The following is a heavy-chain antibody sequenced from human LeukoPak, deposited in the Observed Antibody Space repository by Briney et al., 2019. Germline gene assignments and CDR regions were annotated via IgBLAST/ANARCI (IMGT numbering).Heavy chain of an antibody. J-gene: IGHJ5*02. Sequence: GGSLRLSCAASGFTFSSYGMHWVRQAPGKGLGWVAVIWYDGSNKYYADSVKGRFTISRDNSKNTLYLQMNSLRAEDTAVYYCARKGGFVFSNWFDPWGQGTLVTVSS. CDR1: GFTFSSYG. CDR3: ARKGGFVFSNWFDP. V-gene: IGHV3-33*01. D-gene: IGHD3-10*01. CDR2: IWYDGSNK.